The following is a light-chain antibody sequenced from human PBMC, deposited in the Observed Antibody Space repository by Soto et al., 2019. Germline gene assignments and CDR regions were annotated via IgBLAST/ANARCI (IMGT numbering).Light chain of an antibody. J-gene: IGKJ1*01. Sequence: EIVLTQSPGTLSLSPGERATLSCRASQSVSSSYLARSQQKPGQAPRLLIYGASSRATGIPDRFSGSGSGTDFTLTISRLEPEDFAVYFCHQYGSSPWTFGQGTKVDIK. V-gene: IGKV3-20*01. CDR3: HQYGSSPWT. CDR2: GAS. CDR1: QSVSSSY.